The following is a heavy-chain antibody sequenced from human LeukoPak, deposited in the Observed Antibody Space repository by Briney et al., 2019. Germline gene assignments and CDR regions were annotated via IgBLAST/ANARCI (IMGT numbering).Heavy chain of an antibody. D-gene: IGHD1-14*01. J-gene: IGHJ4*02. CDR2: ISHNGIT. CDR1: GGSISSYY. V-gene: IGHV4-59*08. Sequence: SETLSLTCTVSGGSISSYYWSWIRQPPGKGLEWIAYISHNGITNYSPSLKSRVTISVDTSKTQFSLKLSSVTAADTAVYYCARAREPLIYTYYFEYWGQGTLVTVSS. CDR3: ARAREPLIYTYYFEY.